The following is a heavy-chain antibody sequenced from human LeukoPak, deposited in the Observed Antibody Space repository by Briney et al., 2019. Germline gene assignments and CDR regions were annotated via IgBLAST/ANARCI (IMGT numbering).Heavy chain of an antibody. V-gene: IGHV4-61*08. Sequence: SQTLSLTCTVSGGSISSGDYYWSWIRQPPGKGLEWIGYIYYSGSTNYNPSLKSRVTISVDTSKNQFSLKLSSVTAADTAVYYCARVRGTVTTWGLDYWGQGTLVTVSS. CDR1: GGSISSGDYY. J-gene: IGHJ4*02. D-gene: IGHD4-17*01. CDR2: IYYSGST. CDR3: ARVRGTVTTWGLDY.